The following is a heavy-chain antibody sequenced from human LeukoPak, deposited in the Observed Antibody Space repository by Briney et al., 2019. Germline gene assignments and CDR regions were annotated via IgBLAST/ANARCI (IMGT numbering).Heavy chain of an antibody. D-gene: IGHD3-9*01. CDR2: ISAYNGNT. Sequence: ASVKVSCKASGYTFTSYGISWVRQAPGQGLEWMRWISAYNGNTNYAQKLQGRVTMTTDTSTSTAYMELRSLRSDDTAVYYCARDWDDILTGDYWGQGTLVTVSS. J-gene: IGHJ4*02. CDR3: ARDWDDILTGDY. CDR1: GYTFTSYG. V-gene: IGHV1-18*01.